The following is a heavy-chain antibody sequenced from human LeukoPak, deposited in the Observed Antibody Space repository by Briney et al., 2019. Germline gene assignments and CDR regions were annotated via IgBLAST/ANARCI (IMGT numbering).Heavy chain of an antibody. CDR1: GFTFSSYS. Sequence: PGGSLRLSCAASGFTFSSYSMNWVPQAPGKGLEWVSSISSSSSYIYYADSVKGRFTISRDNAKNSLYLQMNSLRAEDTAVYYCARIHDYGDLDAFDIWGQGTMVTVSS. V-gene: IGHV3-21*01. CDR3: ARIHDYGDLDAFDI. CDR2: ISSSSSYI. J-gene: IGHJ3*02. D-gene: IGHD4/OR15-4a*01.